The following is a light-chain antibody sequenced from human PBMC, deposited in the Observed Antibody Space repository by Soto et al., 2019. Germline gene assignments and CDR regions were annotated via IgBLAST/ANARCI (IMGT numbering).Light chain of an antibody. J-gene: IGKJ4*01. CDR2: AAS. V-gene: IGKV3-11*01. CDR1: QSVSTY. CDR3: QQRSNWPLALS. Sequence: EIVLTQSPVTLSLSPGERATLSCRASQSVSTYLAWYQQKPGQAPRLLIYAASNRATGIPARFSGSGSGTDFTLTISSLEPEDFAVYYCQQRSNWPLALSFGGGTKVEIK.